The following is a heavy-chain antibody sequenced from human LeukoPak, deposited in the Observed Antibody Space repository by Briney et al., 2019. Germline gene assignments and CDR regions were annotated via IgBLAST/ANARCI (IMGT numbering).Heavy chain of an antibody. D-gene: IGHD3-22*01. V-gene: IGHV4-38-2*01. CDR1: DYSISSGYY. CDR2: IYHSGRT. CDR3: ARGGDSSGYSHDY. Sequence: SETLSLTCAVSDYSISSGYYWGWIRQPPGKGLEWIGSIYHSGRTYYNPSLKSRVTISVDTSKNQFSLKLNSVTAADTAVYYCARGGDSSGYSHDYWGQGTLVTVSS. J-gene: IGHJ4*02.